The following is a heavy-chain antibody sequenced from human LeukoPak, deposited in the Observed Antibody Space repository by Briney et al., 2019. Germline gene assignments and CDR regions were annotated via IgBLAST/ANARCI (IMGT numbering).Heavy chain of an antibody. CDR2: IYYSGST. Sequence: SETLSLTCTVSGGSISSYHWTWIRQPPGKGLEWIGYIYYSGSTNFNPSLKSRVTMSVDTSKNQFSLKLTSVTAADTAMYFCARDSRSRKSYGLDSWGLGTLVTVSS. D-gene: IGHD5-18*01. CDR1: GGSISSYH. V-gene: IGHV4-59*01. CDR3: ARDSRSRKSYGLDS. J-gene: IGHJ4*02.